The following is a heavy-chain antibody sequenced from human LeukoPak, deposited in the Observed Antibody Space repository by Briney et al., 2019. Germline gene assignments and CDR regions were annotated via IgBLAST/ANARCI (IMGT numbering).Heavy chain of an antibody. CDR3: ARVRGVLEDY. CDR2: LSGSGGST. J-gene: IGHJ4*02. V-gene: IGHV3-23*01. D-gene: IGHD3-10*01. Sequence: GSLRLSCAASGFTFNSYAMSWVRQAPGKGLEWVSALSGSGGSTYYADSVKGRFTSSRDNSENTLYLQMNSLRAEDTAVYYCARVRGVLEDYWGQGTLVTVSS. CDR1: GFTFNSYA.